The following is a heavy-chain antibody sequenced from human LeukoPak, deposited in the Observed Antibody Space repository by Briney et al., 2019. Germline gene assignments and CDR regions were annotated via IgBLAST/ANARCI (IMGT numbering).Heavy chain of an antibody. CDR1: GGSISSYY. Sequence: SETLSLTCTVPGGSISSYYWSWIRQPPGKGLEWIGYISYKGSTNYNPSLKSRVTISVDTSKNQFSLKLISVTSADTAVYYCARAPPYYYGMDVWGQGTTVTVSS. J-gene: IGHJ6*02. CDR2: ISYKGST. V-gene: IGHV4-59*01. CDR3: ARAPPYYYGMDV.